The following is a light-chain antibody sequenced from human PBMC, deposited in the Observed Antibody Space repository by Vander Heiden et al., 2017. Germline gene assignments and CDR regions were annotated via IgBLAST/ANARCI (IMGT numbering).Light chain of an antibody. V-gene: IGLV2-8*01. J-gene: IGLJ3*02. Sequence: QSDLTQPPSASGSSGQSLTIPCTGTSSDAGGCNYVPGYQQHQGKAPKPMIYEVSKRPSGVPDRFSGSKSGNAASLTVSGLQAEDEADYYCSSYAGSNNFVVFGGGTKLTVL. CDR3: SSYAGSNNFVV. CDR1: SSDAGGCNY. CDR2: EVS.